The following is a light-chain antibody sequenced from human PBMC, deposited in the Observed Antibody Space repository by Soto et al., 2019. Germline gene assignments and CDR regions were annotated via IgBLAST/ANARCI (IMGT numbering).Light chain of an antibody. CDR1: QSVSSN. Sequence: MTKSAATVSVKPGERATLSGRVSQSVSSNLVWYQQQPGQAPRLLIYETSTRATGVPARFSGSGSGTEFTLPISSLQSEDFAVYYCQQYNDWPPYPFGQGTKVDI. V-gene: IGKV3-15*01. CDR3: QQYNDWPPYP. J-gene: IGKJ1*01. CDR2: ETS.